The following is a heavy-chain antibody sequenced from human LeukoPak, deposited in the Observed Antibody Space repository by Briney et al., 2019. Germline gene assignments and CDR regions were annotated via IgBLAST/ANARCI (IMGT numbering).Heavy chain of an antibody. CDR2: IIPILGTA. D-gene: IGHD6-6*01. J-gene: IGHJ4*02. V-gene: IGHV1-69*13. CDR3: ARDEDSSSSGVGY. Sequence: SVKVSCKASGGTFSSYAISWVRQAPGQGLEWMGGIIPILGTANYAQKFQGRVTITADESTSTAYMELSSLRSEDTAVYYCARDEDSSSSGVGYWGQGTLVTVSS. CDR1: GGTFSSYA.